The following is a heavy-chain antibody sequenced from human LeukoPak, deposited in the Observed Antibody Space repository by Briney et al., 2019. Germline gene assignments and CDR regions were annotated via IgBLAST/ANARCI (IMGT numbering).Heavy chain of an antibody. D-gene: IGHD2-2*01. CDR2: TYYRSTWYN. J-gene: IGHJ5*02. V-gene: IGHV6-1*01. Sequence: SQTLSLTCAISGDIVSSDSVTWNWIRQSPSRGLEWLGRTYYRSTWYNDYAVSVRGRITVNPDTSKNQFSLHLNSVTPEDTAVYYCARRLTQYDCFDPWGQGILVTVSS. CDR3: ARRLTQYDCFDP. CDR1: GDIVSSDSVT.